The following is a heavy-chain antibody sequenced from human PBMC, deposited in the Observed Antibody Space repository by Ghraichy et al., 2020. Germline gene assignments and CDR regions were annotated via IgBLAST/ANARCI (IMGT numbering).Heavy chain of an antibody. CDR3: ARRGYDTYYYYGMDV. Sequence: LSLTCAASGFTFSYYSMNWVRQAPGKGLEWVSSISSGSNYIYSADSVKGRFTISRDNAKNSLYLQMNSLRAEDTAVYYCARRGYDTYYYYGMDVWGQGTTVTVSS. V-gene: IGHV3-21*01. J-gene: IGHJ6*02. CDR2: ISSGSNYI. D-gene: IGHD2-2*01. CDR1: GFTFSYYS.